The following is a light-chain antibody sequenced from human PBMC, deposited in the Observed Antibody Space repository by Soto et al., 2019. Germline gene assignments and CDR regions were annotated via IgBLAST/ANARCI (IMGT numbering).Light chain of an antibody. CDR2: DVN. Sequence: QSVLTQPASVSGSPGQSITISCTGTSSDVGGYNHVSWYQQHPGEAHKLMLYDVNYRPSGVSNRFSVSKSGNTASLTISGHQEGGEADYYCSSFSSSSTFAFGGGTKLTVL. J-gene: IGLJ2*01. CDR3: SSFSSSSTFA. CDR1: SSDVGGYNH. V-gene: IGLV2-14*01.